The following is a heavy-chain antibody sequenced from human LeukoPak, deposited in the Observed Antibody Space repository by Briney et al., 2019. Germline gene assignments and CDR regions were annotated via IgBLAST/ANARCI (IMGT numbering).Heavy chain of an antibody. V-gene: IGHV5-51*01. Sequence: KVSCKVSGYTLTELSMHWVRQAPGKGLEWMGIIYPGDSDTRYSPSFQGQVTISADKSISTAYLQWSSLKASDTAMYYCARQGAVVLRDAFDIWGQGTMVTVSS. CDR1: GYTLTELS. CDR3: ARQGAVVLRDAFDI. CDR2: IYPGDSDT. J-gene: IGHJ3*02. D-gene: IGHD6-19*01.